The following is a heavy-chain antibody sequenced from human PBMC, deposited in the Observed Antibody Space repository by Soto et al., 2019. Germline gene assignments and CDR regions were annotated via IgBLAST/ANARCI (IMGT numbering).Heavy chain of an antibody. CDR3: AREDDGGDRDYYGLDV. D-gene: IGHD2-21*02. Sequence: QVQLQQSGPGLVEPSQTLSLTCTVSGASISGDYYHWTWIRQSPGKGPEWIGYVFHSGSVLYNPSLKSRLHISVDTSKNQFSLRLTSVTAADTAVYFCAREDDGGDRDYYGLDVWGQGTTVTVSS. CDR1: GASISGDYYH. V-gene: IGHV4-30-4*08. CDR2: VFHSGSV. J-gene: IGHJ6*02.